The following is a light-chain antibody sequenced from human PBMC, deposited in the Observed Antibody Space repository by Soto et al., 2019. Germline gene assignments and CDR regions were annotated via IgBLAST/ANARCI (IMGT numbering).Light chain of an antibody. CDR2: DVS. CDR1: SSDVGGYNY. Sequence: QSALTQPAYVSGSPGQSITISCTGTSSDVGGYNYVSWYQQHPVKAPKLMIYDVSNRPSGVSNRFSGSKSGNTASLTISGLQAEDEADYYCSSYTSSSTLEVFGGGTKQTVL. J-gene: IGLJ2*01. V-gene: IGLV2-14*01. CDR3: SSYTSSSTLEV.